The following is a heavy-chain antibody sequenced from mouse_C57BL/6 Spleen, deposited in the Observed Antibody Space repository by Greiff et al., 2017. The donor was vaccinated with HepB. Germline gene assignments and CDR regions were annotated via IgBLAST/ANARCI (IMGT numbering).Heavy chain of an antibody. V-gene: IGHV1-82*01. CDR3: ARYYYGSSRHYFDY. Sequence: VHLVESGPELVKPRASVKISCKASGYAFSSSWMNWVKQRPGKGLEWIGRIYPGDGDTNYNGKFKGKATLTADKSSSTAYMQLSSLTSEDSAVYFCARYYYGSSRHYFDYWGQGTTLTVSS. D-gene: IGHD1-1*01. CDR1: GYAFSSSW. CDR2: IYPGDGDT. J-gene: IGHJ2*01.